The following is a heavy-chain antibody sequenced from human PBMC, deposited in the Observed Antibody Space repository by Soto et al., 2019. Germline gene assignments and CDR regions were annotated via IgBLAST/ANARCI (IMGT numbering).Heavy chain of an antibody. CDR3: TRAVVGATGVSDY. CDR1: GFTFGDYA. Sequence: GGSLRLSCTASGFTFGDYAMSWFRQAPGKGLEWVGFIRSKAYGGKTEYAASVKGRFTISRDDSKSIAYLQMNSLKTEDTAVYYCTRAVVGATGVSDYWGQGTLVTVSS. D-gene: IGHD1-26*01. V-gene: IGHV3-49*03. J-gene: IGHJ4*02. CDR2: IRSKAYGGKT.